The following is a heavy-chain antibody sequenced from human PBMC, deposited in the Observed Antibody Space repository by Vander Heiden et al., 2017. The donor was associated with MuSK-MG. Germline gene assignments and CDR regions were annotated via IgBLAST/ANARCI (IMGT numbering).Heavy chain of an antibody. V-gene: IGHV3-23*01. CDR2: ISGSGGST. CDR3: AKPGKGYSRYYYMDV. J-gene: IGHJ6*03. D-gene: IGHD4-4*01. Sequence: EVQLLESRVGLVQPGGSLRLSCAASEFTLLSYALSLVPQDQGKGLESVSAISGSGGSTYYADSVKGRFTISRDNSKNTLYLQMNSLRAEDTAVYYCAKPGKGYSRYYYMDVWGKGTTVTVS. CDR1: EFTLLSYA.